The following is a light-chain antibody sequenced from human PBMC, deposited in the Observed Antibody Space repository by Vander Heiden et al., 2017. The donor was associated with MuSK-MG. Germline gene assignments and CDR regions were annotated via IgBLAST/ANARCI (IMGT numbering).Light chain of an antibody. V-gene: IGKV1-33*01. CDR2: DAS. J-gene: IGKJ1*01. CDR1: QDISNY. CDR3: QQYGNLPRT. Sequence: DIQMTQSPSSLSASFGARVTIPCQSRQDISNYLNWYQQKPGKAPKLLIYDASNMETGVPERFSGSGSGTDFTFTISRLEPEDIATYYCQQYGNLPRTFGPGTKVEIK.